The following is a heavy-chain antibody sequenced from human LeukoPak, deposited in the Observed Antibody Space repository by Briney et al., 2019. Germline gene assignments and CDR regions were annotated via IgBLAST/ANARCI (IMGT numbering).Heavy chain of an antibody. V-gene: IGHV3-21*01. CDR1: GFTFSSYS. J-gene: IGHJ4*02. CDR2: ISSSSSYI. CDR3: ARWLESSGWSLDY. Sequence: GGSLRLSCAASGFTFSSYSMNWVRQAPGKGLEWVSSISSSSSYIYYADSVKGRFTISRDNAKNSLYLQMNSLRADDTAVYYCARWLESSGWSLDYWGQGTLVTVSS. D-gene: IGHD6-19*01.